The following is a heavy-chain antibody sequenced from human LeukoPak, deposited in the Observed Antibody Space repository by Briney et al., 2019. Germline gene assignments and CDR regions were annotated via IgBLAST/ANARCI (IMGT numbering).Heavy chain of an antibody. CDR3: AKDPLWGSRGMNDY. V-gene: IGHV3-74*01. J-gene: IGHJ4*02. Sequence: GGSLRLSCAASGLTFSSHWMHWVRQAPGKGLVWVSRITNDGSSTTYADSVKGRFTISRDNAKNTLYLQMNSLRAEDTAVYYCAKDPLWGSRGMNDYWGQGTLVTVSS. CDR1: GLTFSSHW. D-gene: IGHD1-26*01. CDR2: ITNDGSST.